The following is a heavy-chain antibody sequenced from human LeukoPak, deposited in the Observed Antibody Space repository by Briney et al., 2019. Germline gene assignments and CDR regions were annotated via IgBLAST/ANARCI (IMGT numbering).Heavy chain of an antibody. CDR3: AKIRRQLVPFDY. CDR2: ISDSAIST. J-gene: IGHJ4*02. Sequence: GGSLRLSCAASGITFTGSAMSWVRQAPGKGLGWVSLISDSAISTYYADSVKGRFTISRDNSKNTLYLQMNSLRAEDTAVYYCAKIRRQLVPFDYWGQGTLVTVSS. V-gene: IGHV3-23*01. D-gene: IGHD6-13*01. CDR1: GITFTGSA.